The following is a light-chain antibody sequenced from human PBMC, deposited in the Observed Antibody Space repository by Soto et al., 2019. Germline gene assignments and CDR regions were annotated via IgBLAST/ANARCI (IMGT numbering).Light chain of an antibody. Sequence: QSALTQPASVSGSSGQSITISCTGTSSDVGGYNHVSWYQQYPGKAPKVKIYEVNNRPSGVSDRFSGSKSGNTASLTISGLQPEDASDYYCSSYTSSDTWVFGGGTKLTVL. J-gene: IGLJ3*02. V-gene: IGLV2-14*01. CDR2: EVN. CDR3: SSYTSSDTWV. CDR1: SSDVGGYNH.